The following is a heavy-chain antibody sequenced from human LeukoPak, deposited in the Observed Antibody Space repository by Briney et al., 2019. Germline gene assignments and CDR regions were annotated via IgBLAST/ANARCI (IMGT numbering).Heavy chain of an antibody. CDR3: AKFEGLCGSANTCYHFDC. V-gene: IGHV3-23*01. Sequence: GGSLRLSCDASGFTFSTYAMSWVRQAPGEGLEWVSGLSGSGGSTWYADSVKGRFTISRDNSKNSVYLHMNSLRAEDTAVYYCAKFEGLCGSANTCYHFDCWGQGTLVTVSS. CDR1: GFTFSTYA. J-gene: IGHJ4*02. CDR2: LSGSGGST. D-gene: IGHD2-2*01.